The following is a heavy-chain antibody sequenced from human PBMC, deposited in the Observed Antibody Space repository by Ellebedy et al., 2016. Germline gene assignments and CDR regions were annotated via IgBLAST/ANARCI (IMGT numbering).Heavy chain of an antibody. V-gene: IGHV1-18*04. CDR3: VRGGSSSGYHY. Sequence: ASVKVSCKASGYTFTDYDISWVRHAPGQGLEWLGWISNFNGNTNYAQKLQGRVTLTTDTSTSTAYMDLRSLISDDTAVYYCVRGGSSSGYHYWGQGALVTVSS. CDR2: ISNFNGNT. CDR1: GYTFTDYD. J-gene: IGHJ4*02. D-gene: IGHD6-6*01.